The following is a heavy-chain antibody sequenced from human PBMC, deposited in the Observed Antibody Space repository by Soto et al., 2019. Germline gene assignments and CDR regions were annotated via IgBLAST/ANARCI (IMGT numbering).Heavy chain of an antibody. V-gene: IGHV3-23*01. CDR2: ISGSGGIT. CDR3: AKGTYDSSGYTRPYYYGMEV. Sequence: GGSLTLSCAASGFTFSSYAMSCVRQAPGKGLEGVSAISGSGGITYYADSVNGRFTISKDNSKNTLYLQMNSLRAEDTAVYDCAKGTYDSSGYTRPYYYGMEVWGQGTTVTVSS. CDR1: GFTFSSYA. J-gene: IGHJ6*02. D-gene: IGHD3-22*01.